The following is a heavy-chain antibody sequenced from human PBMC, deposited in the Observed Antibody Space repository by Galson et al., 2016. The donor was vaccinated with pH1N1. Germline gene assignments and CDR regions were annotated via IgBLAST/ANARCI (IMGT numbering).Heavy chain of an antibody. V-gene: IGHV3-7*01. Sequence: SLRLSRAASGFTFGNYWMHWVRQVPGKGLEWVANIKEDGSETYYVDSVRGRFTISRDNAKNSLYLQMNSLRDEDTALYYCARAIGSRSAYWGQGTLVTVSS. CDR1: GFTFGNYW. D-gene: IGHD3-16*02. J-gene: IGHJ4*02. CDR3: ARAIGSRSAY. CDR2: IKEDGSET.